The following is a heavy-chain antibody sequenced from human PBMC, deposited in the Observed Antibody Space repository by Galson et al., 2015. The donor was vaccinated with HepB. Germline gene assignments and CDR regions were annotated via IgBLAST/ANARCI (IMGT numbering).Heavy chain of an antibody. CDR1: GYTFTSYG. D-gene: IGHD3-22*01. CDR2: ISAYNGNT. J-gene: IGHJ3*02. CDR3: ARDRRDYYDSSGYSTPNDAFDI. V-gene: IGHV1-18*04. Sequence: SVKVSCKASGYTFTSYGISWVRQAPGQGLEWMGWISAYNGNTNYAQKLQGRVTMTTDTSTSTAYMELRSLRSDDTAVYYCARDRRDYYDSSGYSTPNDAFDIWGQGTTVTVSS.